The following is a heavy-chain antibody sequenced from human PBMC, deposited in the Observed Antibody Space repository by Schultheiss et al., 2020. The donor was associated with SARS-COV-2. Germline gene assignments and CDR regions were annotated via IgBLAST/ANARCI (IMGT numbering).Heavy chain of an antibody. CDR2: IFPADSET. CDR3: ARGRDTAMDEINWFDP. Sequence: WIRQHPGKGPEWMGIIFPADSETRYSPSFQGQVTISADKSISTAYLQWSSLKASDTAMYYCARGRDTAMDEINWFDPWGQGTLVTVSS. D-gene: IGHD5-18*01. J-gene: IGHJ5*02. V-gene: IGHV5-51*01.